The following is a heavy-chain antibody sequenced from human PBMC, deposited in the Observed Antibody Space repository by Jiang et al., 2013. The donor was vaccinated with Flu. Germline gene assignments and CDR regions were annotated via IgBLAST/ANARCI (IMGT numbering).Heavy chain of an antibody. D-gene: IGHD2-15*01. CDR2: NHSGST. V-gene: IGHV4-34*01. J-gene: IGHJ2*01. CDR3: ARAVGYCSGGSCYSSWYFDL. Sequence: NHSGSTNYNPSLKSRVTISVDTSKNQXSLKLSSVTAADTAVYYCARAVGYCSGGSCYSSWYFDLWGRGTLVTVSS.